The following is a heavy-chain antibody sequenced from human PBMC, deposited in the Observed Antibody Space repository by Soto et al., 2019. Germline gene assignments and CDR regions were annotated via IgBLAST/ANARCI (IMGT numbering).Heavy chain of an antibody. D-gene: IGHD5-18*01. CDR3: AKDPSCGYTRGYLDF. J-gene: IGHJ2*01. V-gene: IGHV3-30*18. CDR1: GFSFSTYG. CDR2: ISHDGVNE. Sequence: QVHLEESGGGVVQPVRSLRLACAASGFSFSTYGMHWVRQAPGKGLEWVAVISHDGVNEYYADSVKGRFTISRDSSKNMVYLQMNNVRAEDTAVYYCAKDPSCGYTRGYLDFWGLGTLVTVSS.